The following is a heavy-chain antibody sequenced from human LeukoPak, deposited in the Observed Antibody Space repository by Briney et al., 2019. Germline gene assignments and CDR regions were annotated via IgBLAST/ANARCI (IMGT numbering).Heavy chain of an antibody. D-gene: IGHD1-20*01. J-gene: IGHJ4*02. CDR3: AREGITGTTSPYFDY. Sequence: QSGGSLRLSCAASGFTFSSYAMHWVRQAPGKGLEWVAVISYDGSNKYYADSVKGRYTISRDNSKNTLYLQMNSLRAEDTAVYYCAREGITGTTSPYFDYWGQGTLVTVSS. CDR2: ISYDGSNK. CDR1: GFTFSSYA. V-gene: IGHV3-30*14.